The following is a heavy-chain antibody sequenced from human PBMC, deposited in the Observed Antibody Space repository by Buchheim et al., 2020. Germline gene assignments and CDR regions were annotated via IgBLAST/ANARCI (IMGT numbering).Heavy chain of an antibody. J-gene: IGHJ6*02. CDR1: GGSISSSSYY. CDR2: INDSGRN. CDR3: ALIYFPLGMDV. D-gene: IGHD3/OR15-3a*01. V-gene: IGHV4-39*01. Sequence: QLQLQESGPGLVKPSETLSLTCTVSGGSISSSSYYWGWIRQPPGKGLEWIGSINDSGRNYYNPALKSRVTISEDTSKNQFSLKLSSVTAADTAVYYCALIYFPLGMDVWGQGTT.